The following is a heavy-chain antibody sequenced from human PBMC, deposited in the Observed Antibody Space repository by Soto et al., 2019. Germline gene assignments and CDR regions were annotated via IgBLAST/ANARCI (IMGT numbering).Heavy chain of an antibody. D-gene: IGHD5-12*01. J-gene: IGHJ4*02. CDR2: VYHSGTT. CDR3: AVPGRGDFDY. CDR1: GASIGTNNW. Sequence: TSETLSLTXAVSGASIGTNNWWSWVRQPPGKGLEWIGEVYHSGTTNCNPSLKSRVTISIDKSKNQFSLTLTSMTAADTALYYCAVPGRGDFDYWSQGTLVTVS. V-gene: IGHV4-4*02.